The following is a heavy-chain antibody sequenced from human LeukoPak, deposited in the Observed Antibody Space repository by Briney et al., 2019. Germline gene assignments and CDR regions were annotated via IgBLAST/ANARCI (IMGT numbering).Heavy chain of an antibody. CDR3: ARVARDSSSWYLRYFDY. Sequence: ASVKVSCKASGYTFTSYGISWVRQAPGQGLEWMGWISAYNGNTNYAQKFQGRVTMTRDTSISTAYMELSRLRSDDTAVYYCARVARDSSSWYLRYFDYWGQGTLVTVSS. D-gene: IGHD6-13*01. CDR2: ISAYNGNT. CDR1: GYTFTSYG. J-gene: IGHJ4*02. V-gene: IGHV1-18*01.